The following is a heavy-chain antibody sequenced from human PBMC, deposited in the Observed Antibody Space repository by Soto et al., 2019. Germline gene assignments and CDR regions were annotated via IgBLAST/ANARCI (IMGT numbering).Heavy chain of an antibody. CDR1: GYSFTSYW. J-gene: IGHJ3*02. CDR2: IYLGDSYT. CDR3: ASSTSYDAFDI. D-gene: IGHD2-2*01. V-gene: IGHV5-51*01. Sequence: PGESLKISCKGSGYSFTSYWIGWVRQMPGKGLEWMGIIYLGDSYTRYSPSFQGQFTISADKSISTAYLQWSSLKASDTAMYYCASSTSYDAFDIWGQGTMVTVSS.